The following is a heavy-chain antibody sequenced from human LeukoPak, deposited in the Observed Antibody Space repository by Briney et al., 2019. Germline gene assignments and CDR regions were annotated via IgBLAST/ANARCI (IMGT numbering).Heavy chain of an antibody. CDR3: AKGHYYGDLGGGNFDL. J-gene: IGHJ4*02. CDR2: ISAGGGNT. CDR1: AFTFSNFG. D-gene: IGHD4-17*01. V-gene: IGHV3-23*01. Sequence: QAGGSLRLSCAASAFTFSNFGMSWVRQAPGKGLEWVSAISAGGGNTYYADSVKGRFTISRDVSKNTLYLQMDSLRAEDTAVYYCAKGHYYGDLGGGNFDLWGQGTLVTVSS.